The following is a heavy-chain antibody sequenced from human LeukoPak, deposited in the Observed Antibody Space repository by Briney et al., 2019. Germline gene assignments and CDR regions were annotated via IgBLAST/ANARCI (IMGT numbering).Heavy chain of an antibody. CDR3: ARRGSGYDY. CDR2: IFPGNSDT. CDR1: GYSFTTYW. J-gene: IGHJ4*02. V-gene: IGHV5-51*01. D-gene: IGHD3-3*01. Sequence: GESLQISCKGSGYSFTTYWIGWVRQLPGKGLEWMGIIFPGNSDTTYSPSFQGQVTISADKSISTAYLQWSSLKASDTAMYYCARRGSGYDYWGQGTLVTVSS.